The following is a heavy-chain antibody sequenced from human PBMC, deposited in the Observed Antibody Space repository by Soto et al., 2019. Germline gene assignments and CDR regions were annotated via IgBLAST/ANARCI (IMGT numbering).Heavy chain of an antibody. CDR1: GYTFTSYG. Sequence: QVQLVQSGAEVKKPGASVKVSCKASGYTFTSYGISWVRQAPGQGLEWMGWISAYNGNTNYAQKLQGRVTKTTDTSQSTAYMELRSLRSDDTAVYYCASTYCSGGSCHFNWFDPWGQGTLVTVSS. J-gene: IGHJ5*02. CDR3: ASTYCSGGSCHFNWFDP. CDR2: ISAYNGNT. D-gene: IGHD2-15*01. V-gene: IGHV1-18*01.